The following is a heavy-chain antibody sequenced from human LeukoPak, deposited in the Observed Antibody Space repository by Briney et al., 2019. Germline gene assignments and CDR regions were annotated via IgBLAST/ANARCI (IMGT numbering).Heavy chain of an antibody. J-gene: IGHJ6*04. CDR1: GFTFSSYA. D-gene: IGHD2-21*01. CDR3: AKDRPPDLWFSDFDV. Sequence: PGGSLRLSCAASGFTFSSYAMNWVRQAPGKGLEWVSAIVETGGSTYYADSVKGRFTISRDNSKNTLYLQMNNLRVGDAAVYYCAKDRPPDLWFSDFDVWGKGTTVTISS. V-gene: IGHV3-23*01. CDR2: IVETGGST.